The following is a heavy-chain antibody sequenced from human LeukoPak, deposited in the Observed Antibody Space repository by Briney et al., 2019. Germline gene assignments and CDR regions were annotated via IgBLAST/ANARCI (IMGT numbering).Heavy chain of an antibody. D-gene: IGHD3-22*01. CDR3: ARERRMYYYDSSGSDY. Sequence: GASVKVSCKASGYTFTGYYMHWVRQAPGQGLEWMGWINPNSGGTNYAQKFQGRVTMTGDTSISTAYMELSRLRSDDTAVYYCARERRMYYYDSSGSDYWGQGTLVTVSS. J-gene: IGHJ4*02. CDR1: GYTFTGYY. V-gene: IGHV1-2*02. CDR2: INPNSGGT.